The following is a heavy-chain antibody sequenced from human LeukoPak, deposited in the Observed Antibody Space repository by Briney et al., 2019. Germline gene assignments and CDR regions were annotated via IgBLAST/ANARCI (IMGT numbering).Heavy chain of an antibody. V-gene: IGHV4-34*01. CDR3: ARGDYGNQRSNNWFDP. Sequence: SETLSLTCAVYGESFRAYYWTWLRQPPGKGREGIGEISHSGNTNYNPSLKSRVPISVDASKNQFSLRLSSVTAADTAVYYCARGDYGNQRSNNWFDPWGQGTLVTVSS. CDR1: GESFRAYY. J-gene: IGHJ5*02. D-gene: IGHD4-11*01. CDR2: ISHSGNT.